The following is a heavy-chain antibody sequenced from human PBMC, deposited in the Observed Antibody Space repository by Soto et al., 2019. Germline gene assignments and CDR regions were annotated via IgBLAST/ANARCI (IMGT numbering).Heavy chain of an antibody. Sequence: GASVKVSCKASGGTFSSYAISWVRQAPGQGLEWMGGIIPIFGTANYAQKFQGRVTITADESTSTAYMELSSLRSEDTAVYYCATATRHYYDSSGPPRADLDVWGQGTTVTVSS. V-gene: IGHV1-69*13. J-gene: IGHJ6*02. D-gene: IGHD3-22*01. CDR1: GGTFSSYA. CDR3: ATATRHYYDSSGPPRADLDV. CDR2: IIPIFGTA.